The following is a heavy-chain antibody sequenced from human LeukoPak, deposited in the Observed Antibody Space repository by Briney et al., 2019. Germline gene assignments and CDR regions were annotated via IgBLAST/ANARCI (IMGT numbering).Heavy chain of an antibody. V-gene: IGHV1-46*01. J-gene: IGHJ4*02. Sequence: VASVTVSCTASGYTFTSYYMHWVRQAPGQGLEWMGIINPSGGSTSYAQKFQGRVTMTRDTSTSTVYMELSSLRSEDTAVYYCARVRRAAGTPYDYWGQGTLVTVSS. CDR1: GYTFTSYY. CDR2: INPSGGST. D-gene: IGHD6-13*01. CDR3: ARVRRAAGTPYDY.